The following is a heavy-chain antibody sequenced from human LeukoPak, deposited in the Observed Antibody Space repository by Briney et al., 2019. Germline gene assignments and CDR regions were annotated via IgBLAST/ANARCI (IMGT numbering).Heavy chain of an antibody. V-gene: IGHV3-23*01. CDR1: GFTFSSYA. J-gene: IGHJ4*02. Sequence: AGGSLRLSCAASGFTFSSYAMSWVRQAPGKGLEWVSAISGSGGSTYYADSVKGRFTISRDNSKNTLYLQMNSLRAEDTAVYYCAKVGQYQLLFEAYFDYWGQGTLVTVSS. D-gene: IGHD2-2*01. CDR2: ISGSGGST. CDR3: AKVGQYQLLFEAYFDY.